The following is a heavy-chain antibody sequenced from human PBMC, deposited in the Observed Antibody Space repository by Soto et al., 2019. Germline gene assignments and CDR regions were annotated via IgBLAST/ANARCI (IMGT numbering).Heavy chain of an antibody. CDR1: GGSISSYY. CDR2: IYTSGST. D-gene: IGHD3-22*01. J-gene: IGHJ4*02. V-gene: IGHV4-4*07. Sequence: NPSETLSLTCTVSGGSISSYYWSWIRQPAGKGLEWIGRIYTSGSTNYNPSLKSRVTMSVDTSKNQFSLKLSSVTAADTAVYYCAREHDSSGRYYFDYWGQGTLVTVSS. CDR3: AREHDSSGRYYFDY.